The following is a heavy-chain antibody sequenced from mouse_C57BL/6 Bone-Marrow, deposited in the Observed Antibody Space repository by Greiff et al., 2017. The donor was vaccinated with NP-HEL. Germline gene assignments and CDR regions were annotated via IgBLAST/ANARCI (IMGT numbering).Heavy chain of an antibody. CDR1: GFTFSDYY. Sequence: EVKLQESGGGLVQPGGSLKLSCAASGFTFSDYYMYWVRQTPEKRLEWVAYISNGGGSTYYPDTVKGRFTISRDNAKNTLYLQMSRLKSEDTAMYYCARLLYDGYSLYAMDYWGQGTSVTVSS. J-gene: IGHJ4*01. CDR2: ISNGGGST. CDR3: ARLLYDGYSLYAMDY. V-gene: IGHV5-12*01. D-gene: IGHD2-3*01.